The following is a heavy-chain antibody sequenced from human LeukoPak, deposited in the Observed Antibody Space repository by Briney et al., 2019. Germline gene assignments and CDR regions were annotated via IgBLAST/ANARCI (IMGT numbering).Heavy chain of an antibody. V-gene: IGHV4-39*07. CDR2: IFYSGST. CDR1: GGSISSSGYY. J-gene: IGHJ6*03. Sequence: SETLSLTCTVSGGSISSSGYYWGWIRQPPGKGLEWIASIFYSGSTYYNPSLKSRVTISVDTSKNQFSLKLSSVTAADTAVYYCAGGMLPTYYYDSSGTPARNYYMDVWGKGTTVTVSS. D-gene: IGHD3-22*01. CDR3: AGGMLPTYYYDSSGTPARNYYMDV.